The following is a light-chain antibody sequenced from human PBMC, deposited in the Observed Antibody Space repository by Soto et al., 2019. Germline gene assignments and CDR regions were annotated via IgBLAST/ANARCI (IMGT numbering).Light chain of an antibody. Sequence: EIVMTQSPATLSVSPGERATLSCRASQSVTNNLAWYQQKAGQAPRVLIYGASTRATGIPARFSGSGSGTEFTLTISSLQSEHFAVYSCQQYDNWPLTFGGGTKVEIK. CDR3: QQYDNWPLT. CDR2: GAS. V-gene: IGKV3-15*01. J-gene: IGKJ4*01. CDR1: QSVTNN.